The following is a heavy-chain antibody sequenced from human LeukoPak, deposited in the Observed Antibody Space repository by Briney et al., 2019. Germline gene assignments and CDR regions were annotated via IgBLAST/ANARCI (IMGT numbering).Heavy chain of an antibody. J-gene: IGHJ3*02. D-gene: IGHD3-9*01. CDR1: GYTFTGYY. V-gene: IGHV1-2*02. CDR3: ARDLRGLRYFDWLPTGVFDI. CDR2: INPNSGGT. Sequence: ASVKVSCKASGYTFTGYYMHWVRQAPGQGLEWMGWINPNSGGTNYAQKFQGRVTMTRDTSISTAYMELNSLRAEDTAVYYCARDLRGLRYFDWLPTGVFDIWGQGTMVTVSS.